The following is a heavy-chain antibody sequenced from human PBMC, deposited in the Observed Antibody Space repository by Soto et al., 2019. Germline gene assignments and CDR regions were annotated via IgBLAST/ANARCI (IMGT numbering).Heavy chain of an antibody. CDR3: AKDSGTMVRGVIIPTSIYFDY. D-gene: IGHD3-10*01. CDR1: GFTFSSYG. J-gene: IGHJ4*02. Sequence: GGSLRLSCSASGFTFSSYGMHWVRQAQGKGLEWVAVISYDGSNKYYADSVKGRFTISRDNSKNTLYLQMNSLRAEDTAVYYCAKDSGTMVRGVIIPTSIYFDYWGQGTLVTVSS. V-gene: IGHV3-33*05. CDR2: ISYDGSNK.